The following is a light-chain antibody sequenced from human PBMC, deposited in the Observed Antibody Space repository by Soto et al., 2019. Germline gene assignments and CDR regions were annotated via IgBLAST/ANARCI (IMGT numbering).Light chain of an antibody. J-gene: IGKJ1*01. Sequence: IRVPQSPSSLSASVGDRVSXXCRASQSIGTFLNWYQQKPGEAPNLLIHTSFTLYSGVPSRFSGTGSGTDFTLTISSLQPEDFASYFCQQASSAEWPVGQGTKVDI. V-gene: IGKV1-39*01. CDR2: TSF. CDR1: QSIGTF. CDR3: QQASSAEWP.